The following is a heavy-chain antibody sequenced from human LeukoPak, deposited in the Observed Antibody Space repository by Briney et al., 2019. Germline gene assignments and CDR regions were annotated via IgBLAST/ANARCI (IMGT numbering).Heavy chain of an antibody. CDR1: GVTFSSYS. CDR2: ISSSSSYI. CDR3: ARDIGITGSRGDAFDI. Sequence: GGSLRLSCAASGVTFSSYSMNWVRQAPGKGLEWVSSISSSSSYIYYADSVKGRFTISRDNAKNSLYLQMNSLRAEDTAVYYCARDIGITGSRGDAFDIWGQGTMVTVSS. D-gene: IGHD1-7*01. J-gene: IGHJ3*02. V-gene: IGHV3-21*01.